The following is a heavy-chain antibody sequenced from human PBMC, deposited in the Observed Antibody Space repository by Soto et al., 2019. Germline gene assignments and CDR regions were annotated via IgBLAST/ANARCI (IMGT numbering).Heavy chain of an antibody. Sequence: QVQLQQWGAGLLKPSETLSLTCAVYGGSFSGYQWSWIRQTPGKGLEWIGEINDSGNINYNPSLKSRVTILLDTPKKQISLKLSSVTAADSAVYYCARGLILWFGELSPRGGYYYYMDVWGKGNTVTVSS. CDR1: GGSFSGYQ. CDR3: ARGLILWFGELSPRGGYYYYMDV. V-gene: IGHV4-34*01. D-gene: IGHD3-10*01. CDR2: INDSGNI. J-gene: IGHJ6*03.